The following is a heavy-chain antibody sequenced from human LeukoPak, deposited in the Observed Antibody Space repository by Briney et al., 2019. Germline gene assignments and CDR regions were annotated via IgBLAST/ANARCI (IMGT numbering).Heavy chain of an antibody. J-gene: IGHJ4*02. CDR1: GFSFSSYG. V-gene: IGHV3-33*06. D-gene: IGHD1-26*01. CDR2: IWYDGSKE. Sequence: GRSLRLSCAASGFSFSSYGMHWVRQAPGKGLEWVAVIWYDGSKEYYADSVKGRFTISRDNSKNTLYLQMNSLRAEDTAVYHCAKALVGITTFDYWGQGTLVTVSS. CDR3: AKALVGITTFDY.